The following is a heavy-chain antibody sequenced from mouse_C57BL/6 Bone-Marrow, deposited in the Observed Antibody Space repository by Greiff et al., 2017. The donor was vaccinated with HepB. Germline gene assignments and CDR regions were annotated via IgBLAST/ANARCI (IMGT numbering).Heavy chain of an antibody. CDR1: GYAFSSYW. Sequence: QLQQSGAELVKPGASVKISCKASGYAFSSYWMNWVKQRPGKGLEWIGQIYPGDGDTNYNGKFKGKATLTADKSSSTAYMQLSSLTSEDSAVYFCARTGLYYYGSSYFDYWGQGTTLTVSS. CDR2: IYPGDGDT. J-gene: IGHJ2*01. D-gene: IGHD1-1*01. CDR3: ARTGLYYYGSSYFDY. V-gene: IGHV1-80*01.